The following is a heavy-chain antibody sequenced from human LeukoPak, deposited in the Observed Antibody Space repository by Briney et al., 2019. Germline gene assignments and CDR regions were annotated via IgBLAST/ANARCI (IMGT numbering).Heavy chain of an antibody. D-gene: IGHD3-16*01. CDR1: GFAFSGYS. CDR2: ISGVSNTI. V-gene: IGHV3-48*04. J-gene: IGHJ4*02. Sequence: PGGSLRLSCEASGFAFSGYSFNWVRQTPGGGLEWVSYISGVSNTIYYADSVKGRFTISRDNAKNLVYLQMNSLRVEDTAVYYCARDLRGFYIYYFDHWGQGTLVTVSS. CDR3: ARDLRGFYIYYFDH.